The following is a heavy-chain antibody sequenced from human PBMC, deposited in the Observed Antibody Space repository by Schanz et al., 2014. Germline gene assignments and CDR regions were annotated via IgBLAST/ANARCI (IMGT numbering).Heavy chain of an antibody. CDR2: INPSGGST. J-gene: IGHJ4*02. CDR3: ARSGSSNWYFFDY. CDR1: GYTFTSDS. D-gene: IGHD6-13*01. Sequence: QVQLVQSGAEVKKPGASVKVSCKASGYTFTSDSMHWVRQAPGQGLEWMGMINPSGGSTTYAQKFQGRLTMTRDTSTSTVYMELSSLRSEDTAVYYCARSGSSNWYFFDYWGQGTLVTVSS. V-gene: IGHV1-46*01.